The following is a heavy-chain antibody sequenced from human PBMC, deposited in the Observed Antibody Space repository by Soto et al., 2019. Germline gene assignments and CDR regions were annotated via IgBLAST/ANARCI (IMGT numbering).Heavy chain of an antibody. CDR1: GFTFDDYA. V-gene: IGHV3-9*01. CDR3: AKDMKTRTYYDILTGFYYYGMDV. D-gene: IGHD3-9*01. Sequence: SLRLCCASSGFTFDDYAMHWVRQAPGKGLEWVSGISWNSGSIGYADSVKGRFTISRDNAKNSLYLQMNSLRAEDTALYYCAKDMKTRTYYDILTGFYYYGMDVWGQGTTVTVS. J-gene: IGHJ6*02. CDR2: ISWNSGSI.